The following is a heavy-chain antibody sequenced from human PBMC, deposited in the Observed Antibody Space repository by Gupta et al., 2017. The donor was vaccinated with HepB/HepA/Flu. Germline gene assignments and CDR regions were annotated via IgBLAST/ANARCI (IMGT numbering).Heavy chain of an antibody. V-gene: IGHV3-72*01. Sequence: EVHLVESGGGVVQPGGSLILSCAALGFTFSDHYMDWVRQAPGKGLEWVGGSRSRANSYSAEDATSVKGRWTIERDEAKHSMYLKLYSVKTEGTAMYYGARGGKGLPFDGRGQGTVIT. CDR3: ARGGKGLPFDG. CDR1: GFTFSDHY. J-gene: IGHJ5*02. D-gene: IGHD2-15*01. CDR2: SRSRANSYSA.